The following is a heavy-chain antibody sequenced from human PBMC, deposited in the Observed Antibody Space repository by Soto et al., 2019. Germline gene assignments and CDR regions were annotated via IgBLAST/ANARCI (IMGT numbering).Heavy chain of an antibody. J-gene: IGHJ3*01. Sequence: PLEILSLTCTVSGCSISSYYWSWIRQPPGKGLEWIGYIYYSGSTNYNPSLKSRVTISVDTSKNQFSLKLSSVTAADTAVYYCATIPTSPAPNRDTFDVWGQGTVVTVSS. V-gene: IGHV4-59*01. CDR2: IYYSGST. CDR3: ATIPTSPAPNRDTFDV. CDR1: GCSISSYY.